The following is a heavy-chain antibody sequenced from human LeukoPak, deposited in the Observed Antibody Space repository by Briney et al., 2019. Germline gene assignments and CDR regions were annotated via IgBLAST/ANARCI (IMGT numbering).Heavy chain of an antibody. J-gene: IGHJ4*02. Sequence: SETLSLTCAVYGGSFSGYYWSWIRQPPGKGLEWIGEINHSGSTNYNPSLKSRVTISVDTSKNQFSLKLSSVTAADTAVYYCARVPINYYDSSGRDYWGQGTLVTVSS. CDR2: INHSGST. CDR3: ARVPINYYDSSGRDY. V-gene: IGHV4-34*01. D-gene: IGHD3-22*01. CDR1: GGSFSGYY.